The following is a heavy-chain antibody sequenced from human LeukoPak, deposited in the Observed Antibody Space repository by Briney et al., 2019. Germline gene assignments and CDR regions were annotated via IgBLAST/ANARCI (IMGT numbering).Heavy chain of an antibody. CDR3: ASHYCSGGSCYPYFDY. J-gene: IGHJ4*02. CDR1: GGSFSGYY. V-gene: IGHV3-11*01. CDR2: ISSSGSTI. D-gene: IGHD2-15*01. Sequence: LSLTCAVYGGSFSGYYWSWVRQAPGKGLEWVSYISSSGSTIYYADSVKGRFTISRDNAKNSLYLQMNSLRAEDTAVYYCASHYCSGGSCYPYFDYWGQGTLVTVSS.